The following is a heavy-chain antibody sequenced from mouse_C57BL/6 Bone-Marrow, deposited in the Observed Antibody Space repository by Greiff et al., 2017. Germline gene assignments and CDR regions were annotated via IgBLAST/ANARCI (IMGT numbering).Heavy chain of an antibody. CDR3: ARPLTTVVAEDYFDY. V-gene: IGHV1-64*01. J-gene: IGHJ2*01. CDR1: GYTFTSYW. CDR2: IHPNSGST. D-gene: IGHD1-1*01. Sequence: QVQLQQPGAELVKPGASVKLSCKASGYTFTSYWMHWVKQRPGQGLEWIGMIHPNSGSTNYNEKFKSKATLTVDKSSSTAYMQLSSLTSEDSAVYYCARPLTTVVAEDYFDYWGQGTTLTVSS.